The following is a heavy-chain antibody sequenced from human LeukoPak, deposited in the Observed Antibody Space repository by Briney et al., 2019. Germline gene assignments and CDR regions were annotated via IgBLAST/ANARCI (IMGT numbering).Heavy chain of an antibody. V-gene: IGHV1-24*01. CDR2: FDPEDGET. D-gene: IGHD2-2*01. CDR3: ATDSYCSSTSCYRAFDI. Sequence: ASVKVSCKGSGYTLTELSMHWVRQAPGKGLEWMGGFDPEDGETIYAQKFQGRVTMTEDTSTDTAYMELSSLRSEDTAVYYCATDSYCSSTSCYRAFDIWGQGTMVTVSS. CDR1: GYTLTELS. J-gene: IGHJ3*02.